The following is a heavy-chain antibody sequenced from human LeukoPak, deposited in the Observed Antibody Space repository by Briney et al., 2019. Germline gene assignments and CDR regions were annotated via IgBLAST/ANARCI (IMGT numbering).Heavy chain of an antibody. CDR2: IYPGDSDT. V-gene: IGHV5-51*01. CDR1: AYSFTSYW. CDR3: ARHGMVGAMGPVY. J-gene: IGHJ4*02. Sequence: GESLKISCKASAYSFTSYWIAWVRQMPGKGLEWMGIIYPGDSDTRYSPSFQGQVTISADKSISTAYLQWSSLKASDTAMYYCARHGMVGAMGPVYWGQRTLVTASA. D-gene: IGHD1-26*01.